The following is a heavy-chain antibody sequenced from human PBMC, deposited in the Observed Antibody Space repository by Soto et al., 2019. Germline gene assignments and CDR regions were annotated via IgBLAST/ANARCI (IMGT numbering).Heavy chain of an antibody. CDR3: ARRPPIPGSYPYYMDV. J-gene: IGHJ6*03. CDR1: GYTFTSYD. V-gene: IGHV1-8*01. Sequence: GASVKVSCKASGYTFTSYDINWVRQATGQGLEWMGWMNPNSGNTGYAQKFQGRVTMTRNTSISTAYMELSSLRSEDTAVYYCARRPPIPGSYPYYMDVWGKGTTVTVSS. D-gene: IGHD3-10*01. CDR2: MNPNSGNT.